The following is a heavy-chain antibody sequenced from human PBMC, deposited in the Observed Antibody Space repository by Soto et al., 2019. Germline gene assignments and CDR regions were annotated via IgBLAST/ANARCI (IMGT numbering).Heavy chain of an antibody. D-gene: IGHD1-7*01. CDR3: ARAGPNYMYYFDY. Sequence: ASVKVSCKLSGHTLTELSIHWVRQAPGKGLEWIGGFDPEGGEAIYAQKWHGRVTVTEDTVTGTAYMELRGLKSEDTAVYYCARAGPNYMYYFDYWGQGTLVTVSS. J-gene: IGHJ4*02. CDR2: FDPEGGEA. V-gene: IGHV1-24*01. CDR1: GHTLTELS.